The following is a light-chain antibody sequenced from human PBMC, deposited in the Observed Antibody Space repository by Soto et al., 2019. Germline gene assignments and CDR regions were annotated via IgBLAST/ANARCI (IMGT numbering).Light chain of an antibody. V-gene: IGLV2-23*01. CDR3: CSYAGTTTWV. CDR1: NSDFGTHKF. Sequence: QSALTQPASVSGSPGQSITISCIGTNSDFGTHKFFSWYQHHPGKAPKLIIYEGTTRPSGVSYRFSGSKSGNTASLTISGLQAEDEADYYCCSYAGTTTWVFGGGTKLTVL. J-gene: IGLJ3*02. CDR2: EGT.